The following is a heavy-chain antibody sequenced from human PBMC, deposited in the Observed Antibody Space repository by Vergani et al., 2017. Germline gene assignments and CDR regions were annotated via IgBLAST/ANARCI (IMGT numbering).Heavy chain of an antibody. CDR3: ARTYYDLWSGYPNWFDP. V-gene: IGHV4-59*01. CDR1: GGSISSYY. Sequence: QVQLQESGPGLVKPSETLSLTCTVSGGSISSYYWSWIRQPPGKGLEWIGYIYYSGSTNYNPSLKSGVTISVDTSKNQFSLKLSSVTAADTAVYYCARTYYDLWSGYPNWFDPWGQGTLVTVSS. D-gene: IGHD3-3*01. J-gene: IGHJ5*02. CDR2: IYYSGST.